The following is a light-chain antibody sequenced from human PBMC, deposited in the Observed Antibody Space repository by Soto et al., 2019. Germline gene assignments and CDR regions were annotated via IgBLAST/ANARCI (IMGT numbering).Light chain of an antibody. Sequence: EIVLTQSPATLSLSPGERATLSCRASQSVSSYFAWYQQKPGQAPRLLIYDASNRATGIPDRFSGSGSGTDFTLTISSLEPADFAVYYCQQRSNWPLTFGGGTRVEIK. CDR1: QSVSSY. CDR3: QQRSNWPLT. J-gene: IGKJ4*01. CDR2: DAS. V-gene: IGKV3-11*01.